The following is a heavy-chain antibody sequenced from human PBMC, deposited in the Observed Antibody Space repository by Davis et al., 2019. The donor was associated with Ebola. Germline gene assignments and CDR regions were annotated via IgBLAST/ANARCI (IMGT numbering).Heavy chain of an antibody. Sequence: GESLKISCKASGNSFTSHWIGWVRQMPGKGLEWLGIIYTGDSDTRYSPSFRGQVTLSADKSTKTAFLVWTGLKASDTAMYYCASLRRTITGMDDGFDIWGQGTMVTVSS. V-gene: IGHV5-51*01. J-gene: IGHJ3*02. CDR1: GNSFTSHW. CDR3: ASLRRTITGMDDGFDI. CDR2: IYTGDSDT. D-gene: IGHD2-8*02.